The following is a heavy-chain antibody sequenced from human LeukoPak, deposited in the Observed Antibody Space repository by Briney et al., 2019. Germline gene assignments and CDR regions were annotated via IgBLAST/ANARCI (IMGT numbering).Heavy chain of an antibody. CDR1: GGTFSSYA. D-gene: IGHD2-21*02. J-gene: IGHJ5*02. Sequence: SVKVSCKASGGTFSSYAISWVRQAPGQGLEWMGGIIPIFGTANYAQKFQGRVTITADKSTSTAYMELSSLRSGDTAVYYCASGGRLGYCGGDCSSDWFDPWGQGTLVTVSS. CDR3: ASGGRLGYCGGDCSSDWFDP. CDR2: IIPIFGTA. V-gene: IGHV1-69*06.